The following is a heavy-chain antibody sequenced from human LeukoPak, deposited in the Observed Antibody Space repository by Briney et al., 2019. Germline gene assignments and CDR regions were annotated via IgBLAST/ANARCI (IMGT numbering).Heavy chain of an antibody. D-gene: IGHD1-26*01. V-gene: IGHV3-30-3*01. CDR3: ARDRVGATDYFDY. J-gene: IGHJ4*02. CDR2: ISYDGSNK. Sequence: GGSLRLSCAASGFTFSSYPMSWVRQAPGKGLEWVAVISYDGSNKYYADSVKGRFTISRDNSKNTLYLQMNSLRAEDTAVYYCARDRVGATDYFDYWGQGTLVTVSS. CDR1: GFTFSSYP.